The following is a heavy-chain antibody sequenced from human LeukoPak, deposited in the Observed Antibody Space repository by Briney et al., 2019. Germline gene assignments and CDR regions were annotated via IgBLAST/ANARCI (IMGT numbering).Heavy chain of an antibody. V-gene: IGHV4-59*01. CDR2: IYYSGST. CDR3: ARDKNTMTTHYGMDV. J-gene: IGHJ6*02. CDR1: GGSISRYY. Sequence: SETLSLTCTVSGGSISRYYWSWTRQSPGKGLEWIGYIYYSGSTNYNPSLKSRVTISLDTSKYQFSLNLRSVTAADTAVYYCARDKNTMTTHYGMDVWGQGTTVTVSS. D-gene: IGHD4-17*01.